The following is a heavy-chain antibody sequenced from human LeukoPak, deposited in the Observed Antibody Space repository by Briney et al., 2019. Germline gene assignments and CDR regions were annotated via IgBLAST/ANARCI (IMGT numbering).Heavy chain of an antibody. Sequence: SETLSLTCTVSGGSISSYYWSWIRQPPGKGLEWIGYIYYSGSTKYNPSLKSRVAISVDTSKNQFSLKLSSVTAADTAVYYCARVGSGTVDYWGQGTLVTVSS. V-gene: IGHV4-59*01. J-gene: IGHJ4*02. D-gene: IGHD1-14*01. CDR3: ARVGSGTVDY. CDR1: GGSISSYY. CDR2: IYYSGST.